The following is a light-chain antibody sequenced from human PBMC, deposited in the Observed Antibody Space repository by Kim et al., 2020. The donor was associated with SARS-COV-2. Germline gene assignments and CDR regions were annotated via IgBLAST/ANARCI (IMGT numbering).Light chain of an antibody. CDR1: SLRRYY. V-gene: IGLV3-19*01. CDR2: GKN. J-gene: IGLJ2*01. CDR3: NARDSNDNVV. Sequence: SSELTQDPAVSVALGQTVRITCQGDSLRRYYATWYQQKPGQAPLLVIYGKNNRPSGIPDRCSGSSSGNTASLTITGTQAGDEADYYCNARDSNDNVVFGG.